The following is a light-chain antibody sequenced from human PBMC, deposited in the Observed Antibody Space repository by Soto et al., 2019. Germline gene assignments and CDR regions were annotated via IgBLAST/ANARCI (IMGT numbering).Light chain of an antibody. V-gene: IGKV3-15*01. CDR2: SVS. CDR1: QSVSRN. Sequence: EILMTQSPSTLSVSPGERATLSCRASQSVSRNVAWYQQKPGQAPRLLIYSVSTRAAGIPARFSGSGSGTEFTLTINSLQDEDFAIYYCQQYNKWHPWTFGQGTKVDIK. CDR3: QQYNKWHPWT. J-gene: IGKJ1*01.